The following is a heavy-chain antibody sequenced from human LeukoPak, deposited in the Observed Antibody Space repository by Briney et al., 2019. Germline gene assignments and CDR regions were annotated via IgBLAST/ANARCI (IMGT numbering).Heavy chain of an antibody. Sequence: ASLLLSCAASGFTFSGFDMHWVRQPTGQGLEWVSTIGTASDTYYPGSVEGRFTLSRDNAKNSLYLQMNSLTAGDTAVYYCARGPPRGKYYYMDVWGKGTTVTVSS. CDR1: GFTFSGFD. CDR3: ARGPPRGKYYYMDV. V-gene: IGHV3-13*01. CDR2: IGTASDT. D-gene: IGHD1-1*01. J-gene: IGHJ6*03.